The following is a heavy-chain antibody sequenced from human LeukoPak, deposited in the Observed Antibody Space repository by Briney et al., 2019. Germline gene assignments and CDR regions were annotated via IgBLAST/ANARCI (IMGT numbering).Heavy chain of an antibody. V-gene: IGHV1-2*02. CDR1: GYTFTGYY. CDR2: INPNSGGT. Sequence: ASVEVSCKASGYTFTGYYMHWVRQAPGQGLEWMGWINPNSGGTNYAQKFQGRVTMTRDTSISTAYMELSRLRSDDTAVYYCARGVHSGSYYGNWFDPWGQGTLVTVSS. J-gene: IGHJ5*02. D-gene: IGHD1-26*01. CDR3: ARGVHSGSYYGNWFDP.